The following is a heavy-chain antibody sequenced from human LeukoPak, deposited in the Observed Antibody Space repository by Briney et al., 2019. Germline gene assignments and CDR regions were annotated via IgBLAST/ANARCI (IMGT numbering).Heavy chain of an antibody. J-gene: IGHJ5*02. CDR3: ACRDLTSTWSYP. V-gene: IGHV5-51*01. D-gene: IGHD2-2*01. Sequence: GESLKISCKGIGYSVTSYWIGWVRQMPGKGTEWMGVIYPGDSRTRYNPSFQGQVTISVDRSISTAYLQWVSLKASDTAMYYCACRDLTSTWSYPWGQGTLVTVSS. CDR2: IYPGDSRT. CDR1: GYSVTSYW.